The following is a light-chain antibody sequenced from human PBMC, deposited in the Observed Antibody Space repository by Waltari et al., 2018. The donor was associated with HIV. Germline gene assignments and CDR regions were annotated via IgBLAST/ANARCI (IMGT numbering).Light chain of an antibody. CDR3: QQFFSFPRT. CDR2: LAS. Sequence: DIVITQSPDSLAVSLGGRAPITCNSSPSVLSSSNNKNHLAWYQQNPGQPPKLLFYLASIREVGVPDRFTGSGSGTIFNLTVSSLQADDVVVYYCQQFFSFPRTFGQGTKVEI. V-gene: IGKV4-1*01. J-gene: IGKJ1*01. CDR1: PSVLSSSNNKNH.